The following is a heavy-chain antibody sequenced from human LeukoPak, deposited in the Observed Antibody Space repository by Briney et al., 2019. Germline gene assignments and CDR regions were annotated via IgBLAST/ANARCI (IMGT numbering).Heavy chain of an antibody. CDR3: ARGSGLRSFDY. J-gene: IGHJ4*02. Sequence: SETLSLTCTVSGGSISSYYWSWIRQPPGKGLEWIGYIYYSGSTNYNPSLKSRVTISVDTSKNQFSLKLSSVTAADTAVYYCARGSGLRSFDYWGQGTLVTVSS. CDR2: IYYSGST. V-gene: IGHV4-59*01. D-gene: IGHD4-17*01. CDR1: GGSISSYY.